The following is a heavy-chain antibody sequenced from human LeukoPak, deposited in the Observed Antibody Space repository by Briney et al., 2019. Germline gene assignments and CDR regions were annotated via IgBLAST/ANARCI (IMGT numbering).Heavy chain of an antibody. D-gene: IGHD6-13*01. J-gene: IGHJ4*02. Sequence: SETLSLTCAVYGGSFSGYYWSWIRQPPGKGLEWIGEINHGGSTNYNPSLKSRVTISVDTSKNQFSLKLSSVTAADTAVYYCARRYSSSWYFDYWGQGTLVTVSS. CDR3: ARRYSSSWYFDY. CDR2: INHGGST. CDR1: GGSFSGYY. V-gene: IGHV4-34*01.